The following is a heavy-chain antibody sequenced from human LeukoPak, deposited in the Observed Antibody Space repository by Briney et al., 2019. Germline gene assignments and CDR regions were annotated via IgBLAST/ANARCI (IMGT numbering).Heavy chain of an antibody. D-gene: IGHD2-2*01. CDR2: ISGSGGST. CDR1: GFTFSSYA. Sequence: PGGSLRLSCAASGFTFSSYAMSWVRQAPGEGLEWVSAISGSGGSTYYADSVKGRFTISRDNSKNTLYLQMNSLRAEDTAVYYCAKLIYCSSTSCAVEDYWGQGTLVTVSS. J-gene: IGHJ4*02. CDR3: AKLIYCSSTSCAVEDY. V-gene: IGHV3-23*01.